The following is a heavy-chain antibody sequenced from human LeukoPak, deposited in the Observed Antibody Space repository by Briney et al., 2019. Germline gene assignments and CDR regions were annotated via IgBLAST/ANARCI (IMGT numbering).Heavy chain of an antibody. V-gene: IGHV4-59*01. D-gene: IGHD3-10*01. J-gene: IGHJ4*02. CDR1: GGSISSYY. CDR2: ISYSGST. Sequence: SETLSLTCTASGGSISSYYWSWIRQPPGKGLEWIGYISYSGSTNYNPSLKSRVTISVDTSNNQFSLKLSSMTAADTAVYYCARDGGYGSGPSFWGQGTLVTVSS. CDR3: ARDGGYGSGPSF.